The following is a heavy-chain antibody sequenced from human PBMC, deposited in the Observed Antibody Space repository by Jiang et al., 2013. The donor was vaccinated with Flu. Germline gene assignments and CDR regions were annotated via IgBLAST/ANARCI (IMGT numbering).Heavy chain of an antibody. J-gene: IGHJ4*02. CDR2: NSGGT. D-gene: IGHD5-18*01. Sequence: NSGGTNYAQKFQGRVTMTRDTSISTAYMELSRLRSDDTAVYYCAREPRGYNIMGFDYWGQGTLVTVSS. CDR3: AREPRGYNIMGFDY. V-gene: IGHV1-2*02.